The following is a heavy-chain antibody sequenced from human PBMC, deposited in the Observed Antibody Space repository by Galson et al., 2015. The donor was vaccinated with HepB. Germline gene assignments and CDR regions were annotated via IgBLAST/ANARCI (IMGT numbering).Heavy chain of an antibody. Sequence: SLRLSCAASGFNISDYGLHWVRQSPGKGLEWVAVISYDGRNEYYSDSVKGRFTMSRDTSKNTLYLQMNSLRAGDTAVYYCARVGWELRPLDYWGQGTLVTVSS. V-gene: IGHV3-30*03. CDR2: ISYDGRNE. D-gene: IGHD1-26*01. J-gene: IGHJ4*02. CDR1: GFNISDYG. CDR3: ARVGWELRPLDY.